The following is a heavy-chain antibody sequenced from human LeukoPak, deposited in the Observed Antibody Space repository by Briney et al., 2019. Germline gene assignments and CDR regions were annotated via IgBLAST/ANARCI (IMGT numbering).Heavy chain of an antibody. Sequence: GGSLRLSCAASGFTFSDYYMSWIRQAPGKGLEWVAFIRYDGSNKYYADSVKGRFTISRDNSKNTLYLQMNSLRAEDTAVYYCAKDYLAIRSDDYWGQGTLVTVSS. CDR3: AKDYLAIRSDDY. CDR1: GFTFSDYY. V-gene: IGHV3-30*02. J-gene: IGHJ4*02. D-gene: IGHD2/OR15-2a*01. CDR2: IRYDGSNK.